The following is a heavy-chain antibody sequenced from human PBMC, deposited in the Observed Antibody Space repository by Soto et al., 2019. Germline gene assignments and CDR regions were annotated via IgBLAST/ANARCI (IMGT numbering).Heavy chain of an antibody. CDR1: GFTFSSYG. Sequence: PGGSLRLSCAASGFTFSSYGMHWVRQGPGKGLEWVAVISYDGSNKYYADSVKGRFTISRDNSKNTLYLQMNSLRAEDTAVYYCARAYCISTSCYENYYYYGMDVWGQGTTVTVSS. V-gene: IGHV3-30*03. CDR3: ARAYCISTSCYENYYYYGMDV. CDR2: ISYDGSNK. J-gene: IGHJ6*02. D-gene: IGHD2-2*01.